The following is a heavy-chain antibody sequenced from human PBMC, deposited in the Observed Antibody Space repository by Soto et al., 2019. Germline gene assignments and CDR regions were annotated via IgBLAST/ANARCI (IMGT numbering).Heavy chain of an antibody. CDR3: AKDLYDNEWYNYFDP. V-gene: IGHV3-30*18. J-gene: IGHJ5*02. Sequence: QVQLVESGGGVVQPGTSLRLSCVASGFTLSNYGMHWVRQAPGKGLEWVAMISYNGNSKYYIDSVKGRFTISRDNSKNTLYLQMTSLRVEDTAVYHCAKDLYDNEWYNYFDPWDQGTPVTVSS. CDR2: ISYNGNSK. D-gene: IGHD3-3*01. CDR1: GFTLSNYG.